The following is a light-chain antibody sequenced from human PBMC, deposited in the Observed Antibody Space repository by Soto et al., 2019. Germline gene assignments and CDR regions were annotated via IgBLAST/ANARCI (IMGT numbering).Light chain of an antibody. CDR1: QSVSNNY. CDR2: GSS. Sequence: EVVLTQSPGTLSLSPGERATLSCRASQSVSNNYFAWYQQKPGQAPRLLIFGSSDRATGIQDRFSGSGSGTDFTLTISRLEPEDFAVYYCQQYGSSPPYTFGQGPKLELK. J-gene: IGKJ2*01. CDR3: QQYGSSPPYT. V-gene: IGKV3-20*01.